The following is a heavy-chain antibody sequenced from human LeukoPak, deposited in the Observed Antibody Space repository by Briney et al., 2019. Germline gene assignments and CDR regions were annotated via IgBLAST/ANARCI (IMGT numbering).Heavy chain of an antibody. D-gene: IGHD6-19*01. CDR3: ARWYSSGWAFDY. CDR2: IHSSGST. V-gene: IGHV4-59*08. CDR1: GGSISSYY. Sequence: PSETLSLTCTVSGGSISSYYWSWIRQPPGKGLEWIGYIHSSGSTKYNPSLKSRVTISVDTSKNQFSLKLSSVTAADTAVYYCARWYSSGWAFDYWGQGTLVTVSS. J-gene: IGHJ4*02.